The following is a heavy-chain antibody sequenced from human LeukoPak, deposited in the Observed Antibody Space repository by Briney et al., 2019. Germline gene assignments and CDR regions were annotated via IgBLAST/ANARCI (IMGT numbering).Heavy chain of an antibody. CDR1: GFTFDDYA. CDR2: ISWNSGSI. D-gene: IGHD2-2*01. J-gene: IGHJ4*02. V-gene: IGHV3-9*01. CDR3: AKGSCSSTSCHFDY. Sequence: GRSLRLSCAASGFTFDDYAMHWVRQVPGKGLEWVSGISWNSGSIDYADSVKGRFTISRDNAKNFLHLQMDSLRTEDTAFYYCAKGSCSSTSCHFDYWGQGTLVTVSS.